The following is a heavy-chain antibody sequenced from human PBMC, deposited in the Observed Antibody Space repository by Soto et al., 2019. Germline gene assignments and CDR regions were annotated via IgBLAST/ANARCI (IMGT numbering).Heavy chain of an antibody. CDR3: ARSYFDRTGFYLYYFDF. CDR1: GGTFSNHA. J-gene: IGHJ4*02. V-gene: IGHV1-69*06. Sequence: QMQLVQSGAEVKKPGSSVKVSCRASGGTFSNHAINWVRQAPGHGLEWLGGIIPIFGTTNYAQKFQDRVTITADRFTTTAYMDLASLTSEYTAVYYCARSYFDRTGFYLYYFDFWGQGTLVTVSS. CDR2: IIPIFGTT. D-gene: IGHD3-22*01.